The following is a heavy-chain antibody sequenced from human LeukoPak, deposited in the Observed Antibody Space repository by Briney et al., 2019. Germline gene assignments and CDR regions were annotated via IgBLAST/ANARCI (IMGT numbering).Heavy chain of an antibody. J-gene: IGHJ4*02. CDR1: GFTFSSYG. D-gene: IGHD1-26*01. V-gene: IGHV3-30*03. Sequence: GGSLRLSCAGSGFTFSSYGMHWVRQAPGKGLEWVAVISYDGSNKYYADSVKGRFTISRDNSKNTPYLQMNSLRAEDTAVYYCARDRVGATDYFDYWGQGTLVTVSS. CDR2: ISYDGSNK. CDR3: ARDRVGATDYFDY.